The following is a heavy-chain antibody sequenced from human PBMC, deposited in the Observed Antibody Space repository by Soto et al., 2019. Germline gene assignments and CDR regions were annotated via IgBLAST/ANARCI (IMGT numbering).Heavy chain of an antibody. J-gene: IGHJ4*02. CDR3: VQLFAF. CDR1: GFTFRTYD. V-gene: IGHV3-48*01. CDR2: ISSSGKTI. Sequence: GGSLRLSCAASGFTFRTYDMNWVRQAPGKGLEWVSFISSSGKTIYYADSVRGRFTISRDNAKNSLYLQMNSLRAEDTAIYYCVQLFAFWGQGALVTVSS.